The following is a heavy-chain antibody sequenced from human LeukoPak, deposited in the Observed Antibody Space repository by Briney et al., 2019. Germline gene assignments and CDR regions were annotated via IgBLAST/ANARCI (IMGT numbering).Heavy chain of an antibody. D-gene: IGHD1-26*01. J-gene: IGHJ2*01. CDR1: AYTFTSYY. Sequence: GASVKVSCKASAYTFTSYYMHWVRQAPGQGLEWMGIINPSGGSTSYAQKFQGRVTMTRDMSTSTVYMELSSLRSEDTAVYYCAREGGIVGATSPCYWYFDLWGRGTLVTVSS. V-gene: IGHV1-46*01. CDR2: INPSGGST. CDR3: AREGGIVGATSPCYWYFDL.